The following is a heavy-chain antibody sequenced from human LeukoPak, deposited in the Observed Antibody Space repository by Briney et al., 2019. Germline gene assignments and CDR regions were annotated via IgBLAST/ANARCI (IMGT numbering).Heavy chain of an antibody. D-gene: IGHD2-21*02. V-gene: IGHV3-33*01. J-gene: IGHJ5*02. CDR1: GFTFSSYG. CDR2: IWYDGSNK. CDR3: ARDGDCGGDCYPENWFDP. Sequence: PGGSLRLSCAASGFTFSSYGMHWVRQAPGKGLEWVAVIWYDGSNKYYADSVKGRFTISRDNSKNTLYLQMNSLRAEDTAVYYCARDGDCGGDCYPENWFDPWGQGTLVTVSS.